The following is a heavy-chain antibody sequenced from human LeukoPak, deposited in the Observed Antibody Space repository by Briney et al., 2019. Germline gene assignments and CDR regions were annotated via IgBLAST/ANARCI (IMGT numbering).Heavy chain of an antibody. CDR2: INPSGGST. D-gene: IGHD1-7*01. V-gene: IGHV1-46*01. J-gene: IGHJ3*02. CDR3: ARDSLELRGKGENAFDI. Sequence: ASVKVSCKASGYAFTSYYMHWVRQAPGQGLEWMGIINPSGGSTSYAQKFQGRVTMTRDTSTSTVYMELSSLRSEDTAVYYCARDSLELRGKGENAFDICGQGRMVTVSS. CDR1: GYAFTSYY.